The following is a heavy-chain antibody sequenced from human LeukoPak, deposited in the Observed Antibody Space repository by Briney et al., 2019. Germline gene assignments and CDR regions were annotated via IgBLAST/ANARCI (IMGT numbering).Heavy chain of an antibody. V-gene: IGHV4-61*01. CDR1: GGSVSSDTHY. CDR3: ARDMVGYSYGFDY. D-gene: IGHD5-18*01. J-gene: IGHJ4*02. Sequence: SETLSLICTVSGGSVSSDTHYWSWTRQPPGKGLEWIGYIYYSGSTNYNPSLKSRVTISVDTSKNQFSLKLSSVTAADTAVYYCARDMVGYSYGFDYWGQGTLVTVSS. CDR2: IYYSGST.